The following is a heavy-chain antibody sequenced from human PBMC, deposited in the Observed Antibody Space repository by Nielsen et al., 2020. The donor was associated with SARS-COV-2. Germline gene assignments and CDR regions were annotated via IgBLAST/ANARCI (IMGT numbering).Heavy chain of an antibody. CDR3: ARGYSARPVHYYLDV. J-gene: IGHJ6*03. V-gene: IGHV3-7*03. D-gene: IGHD4-11*01. CDR2: IKQDGSEK. CDR1: GFTFRSYW. Sequence: GGSLRLSCVASGFTFRSYWMRWVRQAPGKGLECVAAIKQDGSEKHYVDSVKGRFTISRDNAKNSLFLQMSSLRTDDTAVYYCARGYSARPVHYYLDVWGSGTTVTVSS.